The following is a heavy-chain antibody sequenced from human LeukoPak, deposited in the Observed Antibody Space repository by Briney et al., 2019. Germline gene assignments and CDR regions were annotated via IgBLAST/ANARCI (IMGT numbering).Heavy chain of an antibody. CDR2: ISAYNGNT. Sequence: GASVKVSCKASGYTFTSYGISWVRQAPGQGLEWMGWISAYNGNTNYAQKLQGRVTMTTDTSTSTAYMELRSLRSDDTAVYYCARDLGYCSSPTCSNWFDPWGQGTLVTVSS. V-gene: IGHV1-18*01. CDR3: ARDLGYCSSPTCSNWFDP. CDR1: GYTFTSYG. J-gene: IGHJ5*02. D-gene: IGHD2-2*01.